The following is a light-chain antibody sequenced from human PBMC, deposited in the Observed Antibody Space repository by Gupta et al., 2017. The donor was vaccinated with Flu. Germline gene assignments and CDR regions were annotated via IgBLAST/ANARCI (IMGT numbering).Light chain of an antibody. CDR3: SSYTSSSTLV. CDR2: EVS. V-gene: IGLV2-14*01. Sequence: GPPGQSITISCTGTSSDVGGYNYVSWYQQHPGKAPKLMIYEVSNRPSGVSNRFSGSKSGKTASLTISGPQDEDEGDYYCSSYTSSSTLVFGG. J-gene: IGLJ2*01. CDR1: SSDVGGYNY.